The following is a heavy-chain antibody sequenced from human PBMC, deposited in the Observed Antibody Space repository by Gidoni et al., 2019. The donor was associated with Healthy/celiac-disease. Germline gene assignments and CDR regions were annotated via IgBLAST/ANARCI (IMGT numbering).Heavy chain of an antibody. CDR3: AKGRVAVAGTIFDY. D-gene: IGHD6-19*01. J-gene: IGHJ4*02. CDR1: GFTFDDYA. V-gene: IGHV3-9*01. CDR2: ISWNSGSI. Sequence: EVQLVESGGGLVQPGRSLSLSCAASGFTFDDYAMHWVRQAPGKGLEWVSGISWNSGSIGYADSVKGRFTISRDNAKNSLYLQMNSLRAEDTALYYCAKGRVAVAGTIFDYWGQGTLVTVSS.